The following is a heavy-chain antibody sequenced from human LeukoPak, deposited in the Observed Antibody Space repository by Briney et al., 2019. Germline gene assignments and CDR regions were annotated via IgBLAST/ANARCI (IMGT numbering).Heavy chain of an antibody. V-gene: IGHV1-69*13. D-gene: IGHD2-2*01. CDR3: ARDCSSTSCRRMDY. CDR1: GYTFTSYG. Sequence: GASVKVSCKASGYTFTSYGISWVRQAPGQGLEWMGGIIPIFGTANYAQKFQGRVTITADESTSTAYMELSSLRSEDTAVYYCARDCSSTSCRRMDYWGQGTLVTVSS. J-gene: IGHJ4*02. CDR2: IIPIFGTA.